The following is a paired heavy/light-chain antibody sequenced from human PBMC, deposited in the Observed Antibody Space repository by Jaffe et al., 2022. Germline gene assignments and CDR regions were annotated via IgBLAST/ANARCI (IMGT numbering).Heavy chain of an antibody. V-gene: IGHV4-38-2*01. D-gene: IGHD3-10*01. Sequence: QVRLQESGPGLVKPSETLSLICAVSGYSISSGYYWGWIRQPPGKGLEWIGDIYHSGSTYYNSSLKSRVTISVDTSKNQFSLQLGSVTAADTAVYYCARRLNSGIYYNYFDWWGQGALVTVSS. CDR2: IYHSGST. CDR3: ARRLNSGIYYNYFDW. CDR1: GYSISSGYY. J-gene: IGHJ4*02.
Light chain of an antibody. Sequence: QSVLTQPPSVSGAPGQRVTISCTGSNSNIGAGYDVHWYQQLPGTAPKLLIYGNSNRPSGVPDRFSGAKSGTSASLAITGLQGEDEADYYCQSYDSSLTVWLFGGGTKLTVL. CDR2: GNS. J-gene: IGLJ3*02. V-gene: IGLV1-40*01. CDR1: NSNIGAGYD. CDR3: QSYDSSLTVWL.